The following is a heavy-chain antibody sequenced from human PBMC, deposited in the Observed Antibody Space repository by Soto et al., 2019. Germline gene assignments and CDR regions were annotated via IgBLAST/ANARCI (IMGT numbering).Heavy chain of an antibody. CDR2: INPYSGNT. V-gene: IGHV1-8*01. J-gene: IGHJ6*02. CDR3: SILSSMDX. D-gene: IGHD6-6*01. CDR1: GYTFTSHD. Sequence: ASLKVSCKASGYTFTSHDIHWLRQASGQGLEWMGSINPYSGNTAFAPKFQDRIAMTRDNSITTAYMELKSLSSGDTAVYFCSILSSMDXWGQVTPVTVS.